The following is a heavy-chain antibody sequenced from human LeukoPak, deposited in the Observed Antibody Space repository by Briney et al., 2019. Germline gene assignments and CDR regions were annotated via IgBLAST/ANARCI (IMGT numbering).Heavy chain of an antibody. CDR3: AKQAGYSTGYYDAVDS. V-gene: IGHV5-51*01. CDR1: GYSFDSFW. CDR2: IYPGDSDA. D-gene: IGHD6-19*01. Sequence: GGSLKISCKGFGYSFDSFWIGWVRQMPGKGLEWMGLIYPGDSDARYRPSFQGQVTISADKSISTAYLQWSSLKASDTAMYYCAKQAGYSTGYYDAVDSWGQGTLVTVSS. J-gene: IGHJ4*02.